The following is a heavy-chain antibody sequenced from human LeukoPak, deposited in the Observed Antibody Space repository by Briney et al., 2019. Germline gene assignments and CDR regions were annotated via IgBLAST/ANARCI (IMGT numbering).Heavy chain of an antibody. CDR2: IYYSGST. CDR3: ARDRVATRGGDAFDI. CDR1: GGSISHYY. V-gene: IGHV4-39*06. J-gene: IGHJ3*02. Sequence: SETLSLTCTVSGGSISHYYWGWIRQPPGKGLEWIGSIYYSGSTYYNPSLKSRVTISVDTSKNQFPLKLSSVTAADTAVYYCARDRVATRGGDAFDIWGQGTMVTVSS. D-gene: IGHD5-24*01.